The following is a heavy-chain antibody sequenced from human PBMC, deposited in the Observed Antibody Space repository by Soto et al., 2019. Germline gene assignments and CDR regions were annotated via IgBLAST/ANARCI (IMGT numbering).Heavy chain of an antibody. J-gene: IGHJ4*02. Sequence: QVQLVQSGAEVKKPGASVKVSCKASGYTFTSYGISWVRQAPGQGLEWMGWISAHNGNTRYAQKGQGRVTMTTDTSTSTAEMELRRPRSDDTALDYFARYPETFDYWGQGTLVTVSS. CDR1: GYTFTSYG. CDR3: ARYPETFDY. V-gene: IGHV1-18*01. CDR2: ISAHNGNT.